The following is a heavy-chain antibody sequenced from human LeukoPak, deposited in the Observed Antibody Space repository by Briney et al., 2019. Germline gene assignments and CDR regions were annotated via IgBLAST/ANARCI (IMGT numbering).Heavy chain of an antibody. V-gene: IGHV3-23*01. CDR1: GFTFSSFA. D-gene: IGHD6-13*01. CDR2: MSGDATST. CDR3: AKRTSGSSWYSSDY. J-gene: IGHJ4*02. Sequence: PGGSLRLSCAASGFTFSSFAMNWVRQAPGKGPEWVSTMSGDATSTYYADSVKGRFTISRDNSKNTLYLQMNSLRAEDTAVYYCAKRTSGSSWYSSDYWGQGTLVTVSS.